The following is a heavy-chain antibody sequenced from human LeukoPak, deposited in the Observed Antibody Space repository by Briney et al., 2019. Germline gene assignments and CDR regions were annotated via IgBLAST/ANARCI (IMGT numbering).Heavy chain of an antibody. D-gene: IGHD6-19*01. Sequence: GGSLRLSCAASGFTFSSSWMGWARQAPGKGLEWVANIKEDGSWKHYAVSVQGRFTISRDNAKNSLYLQMNSLRAEDTAVYYCARDRGWYHADSWGRGTLVTVSS. CDR2: IKEDGSWK. CDR3: ARDRGWYHADS. V-gene: IGHV3-7*01. CDR1: GFTFSSSW. J-gene: IGHJ4*02.